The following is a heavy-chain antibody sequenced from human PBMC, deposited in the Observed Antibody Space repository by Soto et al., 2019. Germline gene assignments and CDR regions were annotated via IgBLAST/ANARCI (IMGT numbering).Heavy chain of an antibody. Sequence: SETLSLTCTVSGGSISSGGYYWSWIRQHPGKGLEWIGYIYYSGSTYYNPSLKSRVTISVDTSKNQFSLKLSSVTAADTAVYYCARDIGGGFGELFSWGHGTLVTVSS. D-gene: IGHD3-10*01. J-gene: IGHJ4*01. CDR2: IYYSGST. CDR1: GGSISSGGYY. CDR3: ARDIGGGFGELFS. V-gene: IGHV4-31*03.